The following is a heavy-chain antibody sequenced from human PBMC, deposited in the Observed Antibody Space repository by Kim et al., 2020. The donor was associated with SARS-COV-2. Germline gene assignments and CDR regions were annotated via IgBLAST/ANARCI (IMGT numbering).Heavy chain of an antibody. V-gene: IGHV3-9*01. D-gene: IGHD6-13*01. J-gene: IGHJ1*01. Sequence: KGRLTISRDSAKNTLNLQMNSLRAEDTAVYYCAKDRQKKSAAGTMESLQHWGQGTLVTVAS. CDR3: AKDRQKKSAAGTMESLQH.